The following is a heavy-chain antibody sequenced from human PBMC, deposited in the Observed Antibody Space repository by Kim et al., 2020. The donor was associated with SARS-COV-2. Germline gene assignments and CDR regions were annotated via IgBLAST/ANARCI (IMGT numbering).Heavy chain of an antibody. V-gene: IGHV5-10-1*01. J-gene: IGHJ3*02. D-gene: IGHD2-21*01. CDR3: ARHVKGGNCGGDCYYI. Sequence: GESLKISCKGSGYSFTSYWISWVRQMPGKGLEWMGRIDPSDSYTNYSPSFQGHVTISADKSISTAYLQWSSLKASDTAMYYCARHVKGGNCGGDCYYIWGQGTMVTVSS. CDR2: IDPSDSYT. CDR1: GYSFTSYW.